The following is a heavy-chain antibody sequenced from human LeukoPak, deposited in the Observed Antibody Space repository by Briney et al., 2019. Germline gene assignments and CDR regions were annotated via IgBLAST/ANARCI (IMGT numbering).Heavy chain of an antibody. CDR3: ASPIDCHFGFEY. J-gene: IGHJ4*02. D-gene: IGHD2-21*02. Sequence: PSETPSDTCGVSGGSIRSSSYYGGWIRQPPGKGLEWIATIYHTGSTYYNPSLKSRVTMSVDTSESQFSLKLSSVTAADTAVYYRASPIDCHFGFEYWGQGTLVTVSS. CDR1: GGSIRSSSYY. V-gene: IGHV4-39*01. CDR2: IYHTGST.